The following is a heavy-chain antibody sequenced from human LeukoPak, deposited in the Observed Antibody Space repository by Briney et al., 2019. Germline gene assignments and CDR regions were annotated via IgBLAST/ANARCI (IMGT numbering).Heavy chain of an antibody. CDR1: RFTFNGYY. J-gene: IGHJ5*02. CDR3: AREVPNSPDFDP. Sequence: ASVKVSCKASRFTFNGYYMHWVRQAPGQGLEWMGWINPNSGGTNYAQKFQGRVTMTRDTSVSTAHMELRRLRSDDTALYFCAREVPNSPDFDPWGQGTLVTVSS. D-gene: IGHD1-14*01. CDR2: INPNSGGT. V-gene: IGHV1-2*02.